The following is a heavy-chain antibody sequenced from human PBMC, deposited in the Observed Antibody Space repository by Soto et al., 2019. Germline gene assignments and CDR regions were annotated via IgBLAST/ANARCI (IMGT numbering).Heavy chain of an antibody. CDR1: GGSISSYY. J-gene: IGHJ5*02. D-gene: IGHD6-13*01. CDR2: IYYSGST. CDR3: AIAAAGNWFDP. Sequence: SETLSLTSTVSGGSISSYYWSWLRQPPGKGLEWIGYIYYSGSTNYNPSLKSRVTISVDTSKNQFSLKLSSVTAADTAVYYCAIAAAGNWFDPWGQGTLVTVSS. V-gene: IGHV4-59*01.